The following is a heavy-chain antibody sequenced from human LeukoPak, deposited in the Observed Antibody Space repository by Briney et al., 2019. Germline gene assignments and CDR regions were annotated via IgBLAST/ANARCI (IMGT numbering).Heavy chain of an antibody. J-gene: IGHJ4*02. D-gene: IGHD3-10*01. CDR1: GGSFSGYY. CDR2: INHSGST. Sequence: SETLSLTCAVYGGSFSGYYWSWIRQPPGKGLEWIGEINHSGSTNYNPSLKSRVTISVDTSENQFSLKLSSVTAADTAVYYCARKGSSLLGFDYWGQGTLVTVSS. CDR3: ARKGSSLLGFDY. V-gene: IGHV4-34*01.